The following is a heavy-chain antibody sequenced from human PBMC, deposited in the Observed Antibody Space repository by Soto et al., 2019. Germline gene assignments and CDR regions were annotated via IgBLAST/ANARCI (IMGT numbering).Heavy chain of an antibody. CDR3: AKDTYYYDSSGYYPKSDAFDI. Sequence: GGSLRLSCAASGFTFSSYGMHWVRQAPGKGLEWVAVISYDGSNKYYADSVKGRFTISRDNSKNTLYLQMNSLRAEDTAVYYCAKDTYYYDSSGYYPKSDAFDIWGQGTMVTVSS. J-gene: IGHJ3*02. V-gene: IGHV3-30*18. CDR1: GFTFSSYG. CDR2: ISYDGSNK. D-gene: IGHD3-22*01.